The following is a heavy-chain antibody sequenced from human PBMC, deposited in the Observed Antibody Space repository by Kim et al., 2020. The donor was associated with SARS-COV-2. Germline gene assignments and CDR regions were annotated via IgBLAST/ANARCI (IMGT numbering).Heavy chain of an antibody. Sequence: SETLSLTCTVSGGSISSSNYYWGWIRQPPGKGLEWIGSVYYSGSTYYNPSLKSRVTISVDTSKNQFSLKLSSVTAADTAVYYCARQMGSSITIVGVVNPGGWFDPWGQGTLVTVSS. D-gene: IGHD3-3*01. CDR1: GGSISSSNYY. J-gene: IGHJ5*02. CDR2: VYYSGST. V-gene: IGHV4-39*01. CDR3: ARQMGSSITIVGVVNPGGWFDP.